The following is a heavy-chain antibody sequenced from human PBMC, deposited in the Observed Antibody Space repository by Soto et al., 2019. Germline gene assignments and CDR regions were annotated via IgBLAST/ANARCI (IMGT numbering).Heavy chain of an antibody. CDR1: GINVSSNY. CDR2: IYSGGRT. J-gene: IGHJ5*02. CDR3: AREERGYGT. Sequence: EVRLVESGGGLIQPGGSLRLSCAASGINVSSNYMNWVRQAPGKGLEWASVIYSGGRTYYAESVKGRFTISRDNSKNTLYLQLSGLRAEDTAVYYCAREERGYGTWGQGPLVTVSS. V-gene: IGHV3-53*01. D-gene: IGHD5-18*01.